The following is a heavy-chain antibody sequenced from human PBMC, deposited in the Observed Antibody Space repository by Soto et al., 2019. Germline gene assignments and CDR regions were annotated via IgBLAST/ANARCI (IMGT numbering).Heavy chain of an antibody. CDR1: GGSISNYY. Sequence: QVQLQESGPGLVKPSETLSLTCTVSGGSISNYYWSWIRHPPGKKLEWIGYIYYSGSTNYNPSLKSLVTISVDTSNNQFSLKLYSVTTADTAMYYCARLPWADYGGIFDPWGQGTLVTVSS. J-gene: IGHJ5*02. V-gene: IGHV4-59*01. CDR2: IYYSGST. CDR3: ARLPWADYGGIFDP. D-gene: IGHD4-17*01.